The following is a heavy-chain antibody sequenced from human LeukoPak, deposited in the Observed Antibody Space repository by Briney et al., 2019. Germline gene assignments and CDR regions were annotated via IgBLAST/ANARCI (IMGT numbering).Heavy chain of an antibody. V-gene: IGHV3-30*18. J-gene: IGHJ4*02. CDR3: AKDQRRGIVVVVAGPNDY. Sequence: GRSLRLSCAASGFTLSSYGMHWVRQAPGKGLGWVAVISYDGSNKYYADSVKGRFTISRDNSKNTLYLQMNSLRAEDTAVYYCAKDQRRGIVVVVAGPNDYWGQGTLVTVSS. CDR2: ISYDGSNK. D-gene: IGHD2-15*01. CDR1: GFTLSSYG.